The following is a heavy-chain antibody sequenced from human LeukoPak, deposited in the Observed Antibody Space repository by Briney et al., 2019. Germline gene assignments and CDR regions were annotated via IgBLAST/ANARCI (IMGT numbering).Heavy chain of an antibody. Sequence: SETLSLICAVSGYSISSGYYWGWIRQPPGKGLEWIWSIYNSESTYYNPSLKSRVTISVDTSKNQFSLKLGSVTAADTAVYYCGGTVRNTGLNDAFDIWGEGTIVTVSS. CDR2: IYNSEST. J-gene: IGHJ3*02. CDR3: GGTVRNTGLNDAFDI. V-gene: IGHV4-38-2*01. D-gene: IGHD1-14*01. CDR1: GYSISSGYY.